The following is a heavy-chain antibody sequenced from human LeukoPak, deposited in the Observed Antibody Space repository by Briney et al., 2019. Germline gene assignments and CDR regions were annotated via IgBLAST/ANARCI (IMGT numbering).Heavy chain of an antibody. Sequence: SGTLSLTCAASGGSISSYNWWSWVRQPPGKGLEWIGEIYHSGSTNYNPSLKSRVTISVDRSNNQFSLKLSSVTAADTAVYYCARTNYDTSAYYFDYWGQGTLVTVSS. CDR2: IYHSGST. CDR3: ARTNYDTSAYYFDY. CDR1: GGSISSYNW. J-gene: IGHJ4*02. V-gene: IGHV4-4*02. D-gene: IGHD3-22*01.